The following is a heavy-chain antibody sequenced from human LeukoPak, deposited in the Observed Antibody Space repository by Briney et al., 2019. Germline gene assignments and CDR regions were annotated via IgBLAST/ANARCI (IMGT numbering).Heavy chain of an antibody. CDR3: AKAGITVTSN. CDR2: IKQDGSEK. CDR1: GFTFSSYW. J-gene: IGHJ4*02. D-gene: IGHD4-17*01. V-gene: IGHV3-7*01. Sequence: GGSLRLSCAASGFTFSSYWVSWVRQAPGKGLEWVANIKQDGSEKYYVDSVKGRFTISRDNAKNSLYLQMNSLRAEDTAVYYCAKAGITVTSNWGQGTLVTVSS.